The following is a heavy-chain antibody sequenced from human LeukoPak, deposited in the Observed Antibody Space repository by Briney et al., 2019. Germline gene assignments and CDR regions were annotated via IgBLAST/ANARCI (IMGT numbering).Heavy chain of an antibody. CDR3: AKGYCSSTSCHDAFDI. CDR2: IRYDGSNK. Sequence: GGSLRLSCAASGFTFSSYGMHWVRQAPGEGLEWVAFIRYDGSNKYYADSVKGRFTISRDNSKNTLYLQMNSLRAEDTAVYYCAKGYCSSTSCHDAFDIWGQGTMVTVSS. D-gene: IGHD2-2*01. V-gene: IGHV3-30*02. CDR1: GFTFSSYG. J-gene: IGHJ3*02.